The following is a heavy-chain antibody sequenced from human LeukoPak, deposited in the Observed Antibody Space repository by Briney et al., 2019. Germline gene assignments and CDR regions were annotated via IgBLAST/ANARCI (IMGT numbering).Heavy chain of an antibody. CDR3: ARRPYGVRFLEWLLNYFDY. J-gene: IGHJ4*02. V-gene: IGHV4-39*07. CDR2: INHSGST. Sequence: SETLSLTCTVSGGSISITRYYWGWIRQPPGKGLEWIGEINHSGSTNYNPSLKSRVTISVDTSKNQFSLKLSSVTAADTAVYYCARRPYGVRFLEWLLNYFDYWGQGTLVTVSS. CDR1: GGSISITRYY. D-gene: IGHD3-3*01.